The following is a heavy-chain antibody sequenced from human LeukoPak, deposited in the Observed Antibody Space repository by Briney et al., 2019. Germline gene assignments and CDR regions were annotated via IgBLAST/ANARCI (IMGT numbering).Heavy chain of an antibody. J-gene: IGHJ4*02. V-gene: IGHV4-34*01. CDR3: AREWIGYDSTPRFDY. CDR2: INHSGST. D-gene: IGHD5-12*01. Sequence: SETLSLTCAVYGGSFSGYYWSWIRQPPGKGLEWIGEINHSGSTNYNLSLKSRVTISVDTSKNQFSVTAADTAVYYCAREWIGYDSTPRFDYWGQGTLVTVSS. CDR1: GGSFSGYY.